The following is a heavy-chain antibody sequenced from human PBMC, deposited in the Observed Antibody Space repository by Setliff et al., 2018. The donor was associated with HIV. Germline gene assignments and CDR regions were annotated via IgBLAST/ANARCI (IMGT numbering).Heavy chain of an antibody. V-gene: IGHV1-69*06. D-gene: IGHD2-21*01. J-gene: IGHJ3*01. Sequence: ASVKVSCKASGGTFENYAISWVRQAPGQGLEWMGKNIPIFDTTIYAEKFQGRITISADKSTATAYLELNSLRSEDSAIYYCARLIPSAYFGPRQDAFDVWGQGARVTVSS. CDR3: ARLIPSAYFGPRQDAFDV. CDR1: GGTFENYA. CDR2: NIPIFDTT.